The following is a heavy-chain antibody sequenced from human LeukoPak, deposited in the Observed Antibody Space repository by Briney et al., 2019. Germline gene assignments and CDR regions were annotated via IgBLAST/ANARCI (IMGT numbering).Heavy chain of an antibody. CDR1: GGSISSGDYY. D-gene: IGHD2-15*01. J-gene: IGHJ4*02. CDR3: ARGTAATAFDY. CDR2: IYYSGST. Sequence: SETLSLTCTVSGGSISSGDYYWSWIRQPPGKGLEWIGYIYYSGSTYYNPSLKSRVTISVDTSKNQFSLKLSSVTAADTAVYYCARGTAATAFDYWGQGTLVTVSS. V-gene: IGHV4-30-4*08.